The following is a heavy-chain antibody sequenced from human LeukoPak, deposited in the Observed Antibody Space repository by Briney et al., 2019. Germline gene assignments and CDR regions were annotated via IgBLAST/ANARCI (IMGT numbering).Heavy chain of an antibody. CDR2: IYPGDSDT. Sequence: GESLKISCKGSGYSFTSYCIGWVRQIPGKGLEWMGIIYPGDSDTRYSPSFQGQVTISADKSISTAYLQWSSLKASDTAMYYCATSEGYYDSSGYEGWFDPWGQGTLVTVSS. D-gene: IGHD3-22*01. J-gene: IGHJ5*02. V-gene: IGHV5-51*01. CDR3: ATSEGYYDSSGYEGWFDP. CDR1: GYSFTSYC.